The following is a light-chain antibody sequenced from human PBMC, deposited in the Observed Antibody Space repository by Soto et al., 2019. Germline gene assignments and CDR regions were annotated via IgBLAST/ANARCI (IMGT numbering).Light chain of an antibody. Sequence: IVMTQSPDSLPVSLGDRATVSCMASQSVSSNLAWYQQKPGQAPRLLIQAASSRATGVQARFSGSGSGTEFTLTIRSMQSEDFAVYYCKKYHNWHLKFGNG. V-gene: IGKV3-15*01. J-gene: IGKJ1*01. CDR3: KKYHNWHLK. CDR1: QSVSSN. CDR2: AAS.